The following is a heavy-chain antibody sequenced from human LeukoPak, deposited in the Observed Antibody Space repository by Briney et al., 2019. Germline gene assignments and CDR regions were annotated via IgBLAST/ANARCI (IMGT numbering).Heavy chain of an antibody. CDR3: ARGIYGSGRLNWFDP. CDR1: GGTFSSYA. Sequence: ASVKVSCKASGGTFSSYAISWVRQAPGQGLEWMGGITPIFGTANYAQKFQGRVTITTDESTSTAYMELSSLRSEDTAVYYCARGIYGSGRLNWFDPWGQGTLVTVSS. D-gene: IGHD3-10*01. J-gene: IGHJ5*02. CDR2: ITPIFGTA. V-gene: IGHV1-69*05.